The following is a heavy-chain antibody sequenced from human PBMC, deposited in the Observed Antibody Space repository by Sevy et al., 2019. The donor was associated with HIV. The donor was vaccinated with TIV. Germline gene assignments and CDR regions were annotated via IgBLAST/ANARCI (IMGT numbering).Heavy chain of an antibody. CDR1: GFTFSSYA. D-gene: IGHD3-22*01. J-gene: IGHJ4*02. CDR3: ARAGYYDSSGYYSSDY. V-gene: IGHV3-30-3*01. CDR2: ISYDGSNK. Sequence: GGSLRLSCAASGFTFSSYAMHWVRQAPGKGLEWVAVISYDGSNKYYPDSVKGRFTISRDNSKNTLYLQMNSLRAEDTAVYYCARAGYYDSSGYYSSDYWGQGTLVTVSS.